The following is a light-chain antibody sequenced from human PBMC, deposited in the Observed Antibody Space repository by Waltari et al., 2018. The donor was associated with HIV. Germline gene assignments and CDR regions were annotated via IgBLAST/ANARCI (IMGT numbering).Light chain of an antibody. CDR2: EVS. Sequence: QSALPPPASVSGSPGQSTTIPCTGTRSDVGGYKYVSWYQQHPGKAPKLIIYEVSNRPSGVSNRFSGSKSGNTASLTISGLQAEDEADYYCSSYTSSSTVVFGGGTKLTVL. V-gene: IGLV2-14*01. J-gene: IGLJ2*01. CDR1: RSDVGGYKY. CDR3: SSYTSSSTVV.